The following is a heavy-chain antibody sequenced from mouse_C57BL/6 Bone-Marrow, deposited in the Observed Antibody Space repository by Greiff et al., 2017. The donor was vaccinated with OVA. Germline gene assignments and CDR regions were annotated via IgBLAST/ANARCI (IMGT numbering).Heavy chain of an antibody. CDR1: GFTFSSYA. CDR2: ISDGGSYT. CDR3: ARGSWHYGSGFFDC. Sequence: EVKLVESGGGLVKPGGSLKLSCAASGFTFSSYAMSWVRQTPGKRLEWVATISDGGSYTYYPDNVKGRFTISRDNAKNNQYLQMSHLKSEDTAMYDCARGSWHYGSGFFDCWGQGTTLTVSS. J-gene: IGHJ2*01. D-gene: IGHD1-1*01. V-gene: IGHV5-4*03.